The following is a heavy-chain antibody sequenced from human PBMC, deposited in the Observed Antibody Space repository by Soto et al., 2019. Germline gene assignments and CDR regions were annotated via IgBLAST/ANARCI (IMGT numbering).Heavy chain of an antibody. Sequence: GASVKVSWKASGYTFSSYAMHWVRQAPGQRLEWMGWINAGNGNTKYSQKFQGRVTITRDTSASTAYMELSSLRSEDTAVYYCARGTHDSSRYYHAYWGQGSLVTVSS. CDR3: ARGTHDSSRYYHAY. CDR1: GYTFSSYA. D-gene: IGHD3-22*01. J-gene: IGHJ4*02. CDR2: INAGNGNT. V-gene: IGHV1-3*01.